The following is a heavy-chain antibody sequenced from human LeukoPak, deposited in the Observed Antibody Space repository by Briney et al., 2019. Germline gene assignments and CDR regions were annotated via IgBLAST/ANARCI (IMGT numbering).Heavy chain of an antibody. J-gene: IGHJ6*03. Sequence: EPGGSLRLSCAASGFTFSSYAMHWVRQAPGKGLEWVAVISYDGSNKYYADSVKGRFTISRDNSKNTLYLQMNSLRAEDTAVYYCAKAATPDYPYYYYYYMDVWGKGTTVTVSS. CDR1: GFTFSSYA. CDR3: AKAATPDYPYYYYYYMDV. D-gene: IGHD1-26*01. CDR2: ISYDGSNK. V-gene: IGHV3-30-3*01.